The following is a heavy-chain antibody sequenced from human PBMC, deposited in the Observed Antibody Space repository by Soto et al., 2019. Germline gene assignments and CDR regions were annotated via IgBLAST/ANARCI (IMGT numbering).Heavy chain of an antibody. J-gene: IGHJ4*02. D-gene: IGHD6-13*01. V-gene: IGHV3-11*05. CDR2: ISSSSTYI. CDR3: AKEGPGSSNWYVDS. Sequence: QVPLVESGGGLVKPGGSLRLSCAASGFTFSDYYMSWIRQAPGKGLEWLSYISSSSTYINYADSVKGRFTISRDNTKKSLYLQMNRLRAEDTAVYYCAKEGPGSSNWYVDSCGQGTLVTVSS. CDR1: GFTFSDYY.